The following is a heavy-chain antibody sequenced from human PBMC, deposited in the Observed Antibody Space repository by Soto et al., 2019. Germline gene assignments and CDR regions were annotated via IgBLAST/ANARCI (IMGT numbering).Heavy chain of an antibody. CDR2: ISGSGDST. CDR1: GIIFRNYA. CDR3: AKKAEKHFDWMFYADS. D-gene: IGHD3-9*01. J-gene: IGHJ4*02. V-gene: IGHV3-23*01. Sequence: GGSLRLSCATSGIIFRNYAMGWVRQAPGKGLEWVSAISGSGDSTYYADSVKGRFTISRDNSKNTLYLQMNSLRVKDTAIFYCAKKAEKHFDWMFYADSWGQGTLVTVSS.